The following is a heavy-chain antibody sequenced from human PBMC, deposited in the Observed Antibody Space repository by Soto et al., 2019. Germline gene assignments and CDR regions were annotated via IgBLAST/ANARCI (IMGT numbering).Heavy chain of an antibody. V-gene: IGHV1-69*13. J-gene: IGHJ4*02. CDR3: ASQNYGSGSYFFDY. D-gene: IGHD3-10*01. Sequence: GASVKVSCKASGGTFSSYAISWVRQAPGQGLEWMGGIIPIFGTANYAQKFQGRVTITADESTSTAYMELSSLRSEDTAVYYCASQNYGSGSYFFDYWGQGTLVTVSS. CDR2: IIPIFGTA. CDR1: GGTFSSYA.